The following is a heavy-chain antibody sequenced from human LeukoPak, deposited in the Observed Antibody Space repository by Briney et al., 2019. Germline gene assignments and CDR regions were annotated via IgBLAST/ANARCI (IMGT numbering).Heavy chain of an antibody. D-gene: IGHD3-10*01. J-gene: IGHJ4*02. CDR3: TGNYYGSGSYADFDY. V-gene: IGHV3-73*01. CDR1: GFTFSGSA. Sequence: GGSLRLSCAASGFTFSGSALHWVRQASGKGLEWVGRIGSTANGYATAYAASVKGGFTISRDDSKNTAYLQMDSLKTEDTAVYYCTGNYYGSGSYADFDYWGQGTLVTVSS. CDR2: IGSTANGYAT.